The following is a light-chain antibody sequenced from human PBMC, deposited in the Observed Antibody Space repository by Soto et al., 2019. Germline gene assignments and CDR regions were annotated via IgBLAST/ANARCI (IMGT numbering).Light chain of an antibody. J-gene: IGKJ1*01. CDR2: EAS. CDR3: QKYNGTPRT. CDR1: QDISGH. Sequence: DIQVTQSPSSLSASVGDRVTITCRASQDISGHLAWYQQKPGKVPKLLIYEASTLQSRFPSRFSASGSGTDFTLTISSLQPEDVATYYCQKYNGTPRTFGQGTKVELK. V-gene: IGKV1-27*01.